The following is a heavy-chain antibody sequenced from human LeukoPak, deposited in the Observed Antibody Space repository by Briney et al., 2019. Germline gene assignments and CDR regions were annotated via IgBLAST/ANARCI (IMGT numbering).Heavy chain of an antibody. CDR3: ARDASGYFHYYYMDV. V-gene: IGHV3-21*01. CDR1: GFTFSDYS. J-gene: IGHJ6*03. D-gene: IGHD3-3*01. Sequence: GGSLRLSCAASGFTFSDYSINWVRQAPGKGLEWVSSISTVSTYTNYADSVRGRCSISRDNAKGLLYLQMSNLRDEDTGAYYCARDASGYFHYYYMDVWGKGTTVTVSS. CDR2: ISTVSTYT.